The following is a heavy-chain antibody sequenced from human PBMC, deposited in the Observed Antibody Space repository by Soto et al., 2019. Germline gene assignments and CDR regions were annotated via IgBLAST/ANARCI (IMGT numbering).Heavy chain of an antibody. Sequence: PVGSLRLSCAASGFTFSSYAMSWVRQAPGKGLEWVSAISGSGGSTYYADSVKGRFTISRDNSKNTLYLQMNSLRAEDTAVYYCAKDLAYCGGDCYSSYGMDVWGQGTTVTVSS. D-gene: IGHD2-21*02. CDR1: GFTFSSYA. CDR2: ISGSGGST. CDR3: AKDLAYCGGDCYSSYGMDV. V-gene: IGHV3-23*01. J-gene: IGHJ6*02.